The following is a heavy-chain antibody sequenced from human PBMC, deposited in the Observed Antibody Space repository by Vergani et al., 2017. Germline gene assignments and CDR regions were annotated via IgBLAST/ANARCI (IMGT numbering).Heavy chain of an antibody. J-gene: IGHJ4*02. CDR2: IIPIFGTA. CDR1: GGTFSSYA. Sequence: QVQLVQSGAEVKKPGSSVKVSCKASGGTFSSYAISWVRQAPGQGLEWMGRIIPIFGTANYAQKFQGRVTITADESTSTAYMELSSLRSEDTAVYYCARVSRNMITFGGVIVSGWPMIDYWGQGTLVTVSS. V-gene: IGHV1-69*18. CDR3: ARVSRNMITFGGVIVSGWPMIDY. D-gene: IGHD3-16*02.